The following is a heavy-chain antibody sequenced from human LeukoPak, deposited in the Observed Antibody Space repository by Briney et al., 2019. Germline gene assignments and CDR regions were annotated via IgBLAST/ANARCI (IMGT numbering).Heavy chain of an antibody. CDR3: ARGPHLWLVRGVGAWFDP. V-gene: IGHV4-34*01. CDR2: INHSGST. CDR1: GGSFSGYY. J-gene: IGHJ5*02. Sequence: SETLSLTCAVYGGSFSGYYWSWIRQPPGKGLEWIGEINHSGSTNYNPSLKSRVTISVDTSKNQFSLKLSSVTAADTAVYYCARGPHLWLVRGVGAWFDPWGQGTLVTVSS. D-gene: IGHD3-10*01.